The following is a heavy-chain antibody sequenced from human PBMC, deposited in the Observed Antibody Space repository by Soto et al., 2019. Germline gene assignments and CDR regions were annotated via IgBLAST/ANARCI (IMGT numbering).Heavy chain of an antibody. D-gene: IGHD3-9*01. CDR2: IYYSGST. CDR1: GGSISSGGYY. V-gene: IGHV4-31*03. J-gene: IGHJ5*02. CDR3: ARRRTYDILTGPQNWSDP. Sequence: SETLSLTCTVSGGSISSGGYYWGWIRKHPGKGLEWIGYIYYSGSTYYTPSLKSRVTISVDTSKNQFSLKLSSVTAADTAVYYCARRRTYDILTGPQNWSDPWGQGTLVTVSS.